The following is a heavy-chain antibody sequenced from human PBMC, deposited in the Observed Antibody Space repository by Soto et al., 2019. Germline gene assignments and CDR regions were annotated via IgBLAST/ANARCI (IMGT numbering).Heavy chain of an antibody. CDR3: ARDPAYSSGWGLFDY. J-gene: IGHJ4*02. D-gene: IGHD6-19*01. V-gene: IGHV4-34*01. CDR2: INHSGST. CDR1: GGSFSGYY. Sequence: SETLSLTCAVYGGSFSGYYWSWIRQPPGKGLEWIGEINHSGSTNYNPSLKSRVTISVDTSKNQFSLKLSSVTAADTAVYYCARDPAYSSGWGLFDYWGQGTLVTVSS.